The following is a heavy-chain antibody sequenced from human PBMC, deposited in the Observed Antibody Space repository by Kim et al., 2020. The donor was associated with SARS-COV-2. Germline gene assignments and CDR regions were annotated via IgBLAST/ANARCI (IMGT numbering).Heavy chain of an antibody. Sequence: YDASPERGRFTISRDNDKNSLYLQMNSLRAEDTAVYYCARGPNYSPFDYWGQGTLVTVSS. D-gene: IGHD4-4*01. CDR3: ARGPNYSPFDY. J-gene: IGHJ4*02. V-gene: IGHV3-48*03.